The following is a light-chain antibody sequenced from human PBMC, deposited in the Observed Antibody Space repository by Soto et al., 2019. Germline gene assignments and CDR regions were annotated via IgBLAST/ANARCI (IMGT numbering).Light chain of an antibody. CDR1: QSVSSN. J-gene: IGKJ1*01. Sequence: EILMTQSPATLSLSPGERCTLSCRASQSVSSNLAWYQQKPGQAPRLLIYAASSGAPGIPDRFSGSGSGTDFTLTIYSLEPEDFAVYYCQQYGTSPWTFGQGTKV. CDR2: AAS. V-gene: IGKV3-20*01. CDR3: QQYGTSPWT.